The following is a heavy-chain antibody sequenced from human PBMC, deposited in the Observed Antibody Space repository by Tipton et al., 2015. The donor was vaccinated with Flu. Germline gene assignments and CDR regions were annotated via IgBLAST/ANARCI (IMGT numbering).Heavy chain of an antibody. CDR1: GGSISSSSYY. CDR2: IYYSGST. Sequence: LRLSCTVSGGSISSSSYYWGWIRQPPGKGLEWIGSIYYSGSTYYNPSLKSRVTISVDTSKNQFSLKLSSVTAADTAVYYCARTQSNWNYVFLEDLLHWFDPWGQGTLVTVSS. J-gene: IGHJ5*02. V-gene: IGHV4-39*01. D-gene: IGHD1-7*01. CDR3: ARTQSNWNYVFLEDLLHWFDP.